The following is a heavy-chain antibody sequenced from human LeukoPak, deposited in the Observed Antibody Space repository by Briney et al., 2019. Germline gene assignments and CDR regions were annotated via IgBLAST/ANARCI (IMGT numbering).Heavy chain of an antibody. D-gene: IGHD6-19*01. CDR3: PRGHDRSGWRGAAFDI. CDR2: ISTSSNYI. Sequence: NPGGSLRLSCAASGSTFNNYNMNWVRQAPGKWLDWVSSISTSSNYIYYAYSVKGRFTISRYNATSSLYLQMTSLRAEDPALYYCPRGHDRSGWRGAAFDIWGQGTMVTVSS. J-gene: IGHJ3*02. V-gene: IGHV3-21*01. CDR1: GSTFNNYN.